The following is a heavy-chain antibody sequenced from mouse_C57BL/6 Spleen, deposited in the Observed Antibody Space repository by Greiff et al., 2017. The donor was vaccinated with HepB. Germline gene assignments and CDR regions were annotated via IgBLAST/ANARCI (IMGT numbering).Heavy chain of an antibody. CDR2: ILPGSGST. CDR1: GYTFTSYW. J-gene: IGHJ2*01. CDR3: AARDYGSSYNYFDY. V-gene: IGHV1-55*01. Sequence: QVQLKQPGAELVKPGASVKMSCKASGYTFTSYWITWVKQRPGQGLEWIGDILPGSGSTNYNEKFKSKATLTVDTSSSTAYMQLSSLTSEDSAVYYCAARDYGSSYNYFDYWGQGTTLTVSS. D-gene: IGHD1-1*01.